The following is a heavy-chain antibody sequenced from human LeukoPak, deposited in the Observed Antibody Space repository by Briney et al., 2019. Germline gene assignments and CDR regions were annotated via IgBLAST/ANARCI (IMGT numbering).Heavy chain of an antibody. Sequence: SETLSLTCTVSGGSISSHYWSWIRQPPGKGLEWIGHIDYSGSTNYNPSPKSRVTISVDTSKNQFSLKLSSVTAADTAVYYCARSKRQNYYYYYMDVWGKGTTVTVSS. J-gene: IGHJ6*03. CDR2: IDYSGST. CDR3: ARSKRQNYYYYYMDV. V-gene: IGHV4-59*11. CDR1: GGSISSHY.